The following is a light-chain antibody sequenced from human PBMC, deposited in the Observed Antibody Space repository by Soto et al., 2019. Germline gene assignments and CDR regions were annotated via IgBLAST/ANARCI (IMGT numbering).Light chain of an antibody. J-gene: IGLJ1*01. CDR1: NSNIGSNT. V-gene: IGLV1-44*01. Sequence: QSVLTQPPSASGTPGQRVTISCSGSNSNIGSNTVDWYQQLPGMAPKLLIYSTNQRPSAVPDRFSGSKSGTSASLAISGLQSEDEAEYYCSSYTNINTRACVFGTGTKVTVL. CDR2: STN. CDR3: SSYTNINTRACV.